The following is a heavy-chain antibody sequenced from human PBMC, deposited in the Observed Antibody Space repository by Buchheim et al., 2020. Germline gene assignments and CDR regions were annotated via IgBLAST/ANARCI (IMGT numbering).Heavy chain of an antibody. CDR2: IIPILGIA. CDR3: ARDLKQQLVKGTNWFDP. V-gene: IGHV1-69*08. CDR1: GGTFSSYT. D-gene: IGHD6-13*01. Sequence: QVQLVQSGAEVKKPGSSVKVSCKASGGTFSSYTISGVRQAPGQGLEWMGRIIPILGIANYAQKLQGRVTITADKSTSTAYMELSSLRSEDTAVYYCARDLKQQLVKGTNWFDPWGQGTL. J-gene: IGHJ5*02.